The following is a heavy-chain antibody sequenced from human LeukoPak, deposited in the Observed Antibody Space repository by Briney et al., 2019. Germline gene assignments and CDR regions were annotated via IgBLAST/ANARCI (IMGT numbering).Heavy chain of an antibody. D-gene: IGHD2-15*01. CDR1: GGTFSSYA. Sequence: ASVKVSCKASGGTFSSYAISWVRQAPGQGLEWMGRIIPILGIANYAQKFQGRVTMTRDTSTSTVYMELSSLRSEDTAVYYCARDLGYCSGGSCYPTNTFDYRGQGTLVTVSS. V-gene: IGHV1-69*04. J-gene: IGHJ4*02. CDR2: IIPILGIA. CDR3: ARDLGYCSGGSCYPTNTFDY.